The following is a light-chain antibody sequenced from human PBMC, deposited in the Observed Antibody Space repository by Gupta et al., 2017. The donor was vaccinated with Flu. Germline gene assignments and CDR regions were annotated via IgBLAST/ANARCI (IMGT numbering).Light chain of an antibody. Sequence: IVLTQSPATLSLSPGERVILSCRASQSVGRYLAWYQHKPDRSPRLLIYDASNRATGIPARFSGSGSGTDFTRTISGLEPEDFAVYYCQQRNNGPPIFGQGTRLEMK. CDR1: QSVGRY. CDR2: DAS. J-gene: IGKJ5*01. CDR3: QQRNNGPPI. V-gene: IGKV3-11*01.